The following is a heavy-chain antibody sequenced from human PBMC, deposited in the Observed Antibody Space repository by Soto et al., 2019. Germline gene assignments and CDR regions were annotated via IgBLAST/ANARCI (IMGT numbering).Heavy chain of an antibody. CDR2: ISGSGGTT. D-gene: IGHD3-9*01. V-gene: IGHV3-23*01. CDR3: AKEVDNFFDY. CDR1: GFTFSIYA. Sequence: GGSLRLSCAASGFTFSIYAMTWVRQAPGKGLEWVSVISGSGGTTSNADSVKGRFTISRDNSQSRLYLQMNSLRAEDTAVYYCAKEVDNFFDYWGQGTLVTVSS. J-gene: IGHJ4*02.